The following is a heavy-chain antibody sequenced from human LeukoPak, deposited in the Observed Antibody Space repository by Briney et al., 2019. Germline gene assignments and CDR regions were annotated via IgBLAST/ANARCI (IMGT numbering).Heavy chain of an antibody. CDR2: IYSGGST. CDR1: GFTVSSNY. J-gene: IGHJ4*02. D-gene: IGHD4-17*01. Sequence: PGGSLRLSCAASGFTVSSNYMSWVRQAPGKGLEWVSVIYSGGSTYYADSVKGRFTISRDNSKNTLYLQMNSLRAEDTAVYYCARDFDDYGDYGGYWGQGTLVTVSS. V-gene: IGHV3-66*01. CDR3: ARDFDDYGDYGGY.